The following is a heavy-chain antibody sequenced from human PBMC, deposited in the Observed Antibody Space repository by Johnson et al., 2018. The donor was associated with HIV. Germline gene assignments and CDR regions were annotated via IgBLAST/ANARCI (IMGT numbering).Heavy chain of an antibody. V-gene: IGHV3-30-3*01. CDR3: AKGRYYYDSSGYYYPAFDI. J-gene: IGHJ3*02. D-gene: IGHD3-22*01. CDR2: ISYDGSNK. CDR1: GFTFSTYT. Sequence: QVQLMESGGGVVQPGRSLRLSCAASGFTFSTYTMYWVRQAPGKGLEWVAVISYDGSNKYYADSVKGRFTIPRNNSKNTLYLQMNSLRGEDTAFYYCAKGRYYYDSSGYYYPAFDIWGQGTMVTVSS.